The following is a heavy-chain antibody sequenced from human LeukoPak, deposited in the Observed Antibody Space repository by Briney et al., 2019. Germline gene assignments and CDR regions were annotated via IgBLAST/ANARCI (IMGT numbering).Heavy chain of an antibody. CDR1: GASIRSGDYY. V-gene: IGHV4-30-4*01. D-gene: IGHD2-15*01. CDR3: ARDCSGGSCYGAFDI. CDR2: IYDSGST. J-gene: IGHJ3*02. Sequence: SETLSLTCTVSGASIRSGDYYWSWIRQPPGTGLEWIGYIYDSGSTYYNPSLKSRITISVDTSENRFSLKLSSVTATDTAVYYCARDCSGGSCYGAFDIWGQGTMVTVSS.